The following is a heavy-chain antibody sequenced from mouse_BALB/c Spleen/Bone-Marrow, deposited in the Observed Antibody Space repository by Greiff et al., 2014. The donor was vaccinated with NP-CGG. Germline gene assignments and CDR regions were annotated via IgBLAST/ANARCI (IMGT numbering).Heavy chain of an antibody. V-gene: IGHV2-9*02. CDR1: GFSLNSFG. D-gene: IGHD2-14*01. J-gene: IGHJ3*01. Sequence: VQLVESGPGLVAPSQSLSITCTASGFSLNSFGIHWVRQPPGKGLEWLGVIWAGGSTNYDSAFMSRLSISKDNSKSQVFLKMSSLQTDDTAMYYCASCYRYDGAYWGQGTLVTVSA. CDR3: ASCYRYDGAY. CDR2: IWAGGST.